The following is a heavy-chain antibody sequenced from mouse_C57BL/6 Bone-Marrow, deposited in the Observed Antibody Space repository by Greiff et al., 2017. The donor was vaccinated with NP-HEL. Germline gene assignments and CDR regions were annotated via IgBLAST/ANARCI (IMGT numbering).Heavy chain of an antibody. D-gene: IGHD2-4*01. V-gene: IGHV7-3*01. Sequence: DVMLVESGGGLVQPGGSLSLSCAASGFTFTDYYMSWVRQPPGKALEWLGFIRNKANGYTTEYSAYVKGRFTISRDNSQSILYLQMNALRAEDSATDYCARSIYYDYADDPFYAMDYGGQGTSVTVSS. CDR3: ARSIYYDYADDPFYAMDY. J-gene: IGHJ4*01. CDR2: IRNKANGYTT. CDR1: GFTFTDYY.